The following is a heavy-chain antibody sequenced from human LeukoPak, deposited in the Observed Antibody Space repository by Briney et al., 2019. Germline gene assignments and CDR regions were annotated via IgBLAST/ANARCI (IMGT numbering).Heavy chain of an antibody. CDR1: GGSISSGDYY. J-gene: IGHJ5*02. Sequence: SQTLSLTCTVSGGSISSGDYYWSWIRQPPGKGLGWIGYIYYSGSTYYNPSLQSRLAISVDTSKNQFSLKLSSLTAADTAVYYCARSSGFVGWFDPWGQGAQVTVSS. D-gene: IGHD2-21*01. CDR3: ARSSGFVGWFDP. CDR2: IYYSGST. V-gene: IGHV4-30-4*01.